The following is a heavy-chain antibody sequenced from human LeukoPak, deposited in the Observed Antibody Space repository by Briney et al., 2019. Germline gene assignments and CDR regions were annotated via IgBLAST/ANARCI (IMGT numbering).Heavy chain of an antibody. J-gene: IGHJ6*04. CDR1: GFTFSSYE. Sequence: GGSLRLSCAASGFTFSSYEMNWVRQAPGRGLEWVSYVSSSGSTIYYADSVKGRFTISRDNAKNSLYLQMNSLRAEDTAVYYCAELGITMIGGVWGKGTTVTISS. V-gene: IGHV3-48*03. CDR2: VSSSGSTI. D-gene: IGHD3-10*02. CDR3: AELGITMIGGV.